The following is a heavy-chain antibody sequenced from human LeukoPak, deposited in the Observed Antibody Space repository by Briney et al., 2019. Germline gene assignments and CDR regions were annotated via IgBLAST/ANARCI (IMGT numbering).Heavy chain of an antibody. CDR1: GYTFSRHY. CDR2: INPDTGST. V-gene: IGHV1-2*02. D-gene: IGHD1-26*01. J-gene: IGHJ5*02. CDR3: ARLSVFGTSGLDP. Sequence: GASVKVSCKASGYTFSRHYLHWVQQAPGQGLEWMGWINPDTGSTHSPQKFQGRVTLTRDTSISSVYMELRSLGPVDTAIYYCARLSVFGTSGLDPWGQGTLVTVSS.